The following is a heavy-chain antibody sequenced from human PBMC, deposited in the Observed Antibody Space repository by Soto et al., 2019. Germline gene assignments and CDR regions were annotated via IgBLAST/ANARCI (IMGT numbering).Heavy chain of an antibody. Sequence: QVQLMQSGTEVKKPGASVKVSCKASGYTFISYGISWVRQAPGQGLEWVGWISAKNGKTTIAQRIQGRATMTTDTPMYTAYIDLRSLSSADTSMYHCARGGSGHWDSWGQGTLVSVSS. D-gene: IGHD2-15*01. CDR2: ISAKNGKT. V-gene: IGHV1-18*01. CDR1: GYTFISYG. CDR3: ARGGSGHWDS. J-gene: IGHJ5*01.